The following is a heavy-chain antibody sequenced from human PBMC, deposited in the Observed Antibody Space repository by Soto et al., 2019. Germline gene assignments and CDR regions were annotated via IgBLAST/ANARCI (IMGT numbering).Heavy chain of an antibody. Sequence: SETLSLTCTVSGGSISSSSYYWGWIRQPPGKGLEWIGSIYYSGSTYYNPSLKSRVTISVDTSKNQFSLKLSSVTAADTAVYYCARRDMVATMVDAFDIWGQGTMVTVSS. V-gene: IGHV4-39*01. D-gene: IGHD5-12*01. CDR1: GGSISSSSYY. CDR3: ARRDMVATMVDAFDI. J-gene: IGHJ3*02. CDR2: IYYSGST.